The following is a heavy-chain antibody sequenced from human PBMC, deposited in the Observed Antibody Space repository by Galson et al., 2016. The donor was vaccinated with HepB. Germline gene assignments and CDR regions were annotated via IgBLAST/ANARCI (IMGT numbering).Heavy chain of an antibody. D-gene: IGHD3-3*02. CDR2: INGNGKSI. CDR1: GFIFNNYW. V-gene: IGHV3-74*01. Sequence: SLRLSCAASGFIFNNYWMHWVRQAPGKGLVWVSRINGNGKSISYADSVKGRFTISRDNSKNTVYLQMNSLRAEDTAVYYCIRKISKSSPPDYYYFYNMDVWCHGTTVPVSS. J-gene: IGHJ6*02. CDR3: IRKISKSSPPDYYYFYNMDV.